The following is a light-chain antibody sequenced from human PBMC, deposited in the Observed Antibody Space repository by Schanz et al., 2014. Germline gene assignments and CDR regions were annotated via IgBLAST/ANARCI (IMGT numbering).Light chain of an antibody. J-gene: IGKJ2*01. Sequence: ETVLTQSPGALSLSPGERATLSCRASQTVSSSYLAWYQQKPGQAPRLLIYGASSRATGIPDRFGGSGSVTDFTLTISTLEPEDFAVYYCQQYGNSPPFTFGQGTRLEIK. CDR2: GAS. CDR3: QQYGNSPPFT. V-gene: IGKV3-20*01. CDR1: QTVSSSY.